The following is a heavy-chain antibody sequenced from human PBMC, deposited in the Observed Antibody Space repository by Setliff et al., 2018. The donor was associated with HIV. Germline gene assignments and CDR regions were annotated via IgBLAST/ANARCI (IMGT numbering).Heavy chain of an antibody. D-gene: IGHD3-3*01. CDR2: INESGTS. CDR1: GASLSGYY. CDR3: AKHFSNYDFWSGYSSAAYFQE. J-gene: IGHJ1*01. V-gene: IGHV4-34*01. Sequence: SETLSLTCAVYGASLSGYYWSWIRQPPGKGLEWIGEINESGTSNSNPSLDSRVSSSVDTSKNRFFLRLSSVTAADTAVYYCAKHFSNYDFWSGYSSAAYFQEWGQGTLVTVSS.